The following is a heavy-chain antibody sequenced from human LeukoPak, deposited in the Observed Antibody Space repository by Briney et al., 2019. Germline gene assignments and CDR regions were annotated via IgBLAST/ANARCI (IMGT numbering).Heavy chain of an antibody. Sequence: GGSLRLSCAASGFSFRDYTMSWVRQAPGKGLEWISDISASGDKTYFADSVKGRFTISRANSKGTLYLQMNSLRAEDTALYYCARDFYDSTGYYYDYWGQGTLVTVSS. CDR1: GFSFRDYT. CDR3: ARDFYDSTGYYYDY. J-gene: IGHJ4*02. CDR2: ISASGDKT. V-gene: IGHV3-23*01. D-gene: IGHD3-22*01.